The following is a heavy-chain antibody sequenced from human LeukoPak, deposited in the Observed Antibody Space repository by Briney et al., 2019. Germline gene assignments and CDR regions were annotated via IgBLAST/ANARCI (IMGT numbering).Heavy chain of an antibody. CDR1: GGSISSYY. D-gene: IGHD3-22*01. V-gene: IGHV4-59*01. CDR2: IYDTGNT. Sequence: SESLSLTCTVSGGSISSYYWSWVRQPPGKGLEWIGHIYDTGNTNYNPSLESRVTISVDTSKNQFSLRLTSVTAADTAVYFCARATPWLLPGYWGQGTLVTVSS. CDR3: ARATPWLLPGY. J-gene: IGHJ4*02.